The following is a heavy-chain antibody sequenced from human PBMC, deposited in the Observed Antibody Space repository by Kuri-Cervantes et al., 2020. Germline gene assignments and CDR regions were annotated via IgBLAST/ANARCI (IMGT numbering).Heavy chain of an antibody. D-gene: IGHD6-19*01. CDR3: ARGGYSSGWNYYYYGMDV. CDR2: IIPIFGTA. J-gene: IGHJ6*02. V-gene: IGHV1-69*13. Sequence: SVKVSCKASGYTFTSYGISWVRQAPGQGLGWMGGIIPIFGTANYAQKFQGRVTITADESTSTAYMELSSLRSEDTAVYYCARGGYSSGWNYYYYGMDVWGQGTTVTVSS. CDR1: GYTFTSYG.